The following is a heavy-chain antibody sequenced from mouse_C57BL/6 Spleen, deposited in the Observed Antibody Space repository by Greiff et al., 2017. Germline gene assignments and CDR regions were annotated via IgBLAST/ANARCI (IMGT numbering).Heavy chain of an antibody. V-gene: IGHV14-4*01. D-gene: IGHD1-1*01. CDR1: GFNIKDDY. CDR2: IDPENGDT. Sequence: EVQLQQSGAELVRPGASVKLSCTASGFNIKDDYMHWVKQRPEQGLEWIGWIDPENGDTEYASKFQGKATITTDTSSNTAYLQLSSLTSEDTAVYYCTTSRFYYYGSSQDWGQGTLVTVSA. CDR3: TTSRFYYYGSSQD. J-gene: IGHJ3*01.